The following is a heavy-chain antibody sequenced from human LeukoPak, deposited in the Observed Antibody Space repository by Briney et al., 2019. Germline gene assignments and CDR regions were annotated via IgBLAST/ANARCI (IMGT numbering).Heavy chain of an antibody. D-gene: IGHD3-22*01. Sequence: PGGSLRLSCAVSGITLSNYGMSWVRQAAGWGLEWVAGISGSGGGTNYADSVKGRFTISRDNPKNTLYLQMNSLRAEDTAVYFCAKRGVVIRVILVGFHKEAYYFDSWGQGALVTVSS. CDR1: GITLSNYG. CDR2: ISGSGGGT. J-gene: IGHJ4*02. CDR3: AKRGVVIRVILVGFHKEAYYFDS. V-gene: IGHV3-23*01.